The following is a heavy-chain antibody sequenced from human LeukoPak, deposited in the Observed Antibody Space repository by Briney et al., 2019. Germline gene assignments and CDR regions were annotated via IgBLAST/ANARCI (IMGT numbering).Heavy chain of an antibody. V-gene: IGHV1-46*01. CDR3: ARGGVGATTYVWFDP. Sequence: ASVKVSCKASGYTFTNYYTHWVRQAPGQGLEWMGVINPSGGSTSYAQNFQGRVTMTRDMSTSTVYMELSSLRADDTAVYYCARGGVGATTYVWFDPWGQGTLVTVSS. J-gene: IGHJ5*02. CDR1: GYTFTNYY. D-gene: IGHD1-26*01. CDR2: INPSGGST.